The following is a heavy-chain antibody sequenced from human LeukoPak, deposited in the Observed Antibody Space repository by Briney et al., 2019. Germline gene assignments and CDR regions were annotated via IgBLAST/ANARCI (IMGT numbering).Heavy chain of an antibody. V-gene: IGHV1-46*01. CDR3: ARVRSGRNYRDALDI. CDR1: GYTFTSYY. D-gene: IGHD1-7*01. Sequence: ASVKVSCKASGYTFTSYYMHWVRQAPGQGLEWMGIINPSGGSTSYAQKFQGRVTMTRDMSTSTVYMELRSLRPDDTAVHYCARVRSGRNYRDALDIWGQGTMVTVSS. CDR2: INPSGGST. J-gene: IGHJ3*02.